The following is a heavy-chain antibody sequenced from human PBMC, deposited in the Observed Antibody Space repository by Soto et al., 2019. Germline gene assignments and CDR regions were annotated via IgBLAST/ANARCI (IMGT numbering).Heavy chain of an antibody. CDR1: GYTFTGYY. D-gene: IGHD2-15*01. CDR3: ARAGSYCSGGSCYGY. V-gene: IGHV1-2*02. Sequence: QVQLVQSGAEVKKPGASVKVSCKASGYTFTGYYMHWVRQAPGQGLEWMGWINPNSGGTNYAQKFQGRVTMTRDTSISTAYMELSRLRSDDTAGYYCARAGSYCSGGSCYGYWGQGTLVNVSS. J-gene: IGHJ4*02. CDR2: INPNSGGT.